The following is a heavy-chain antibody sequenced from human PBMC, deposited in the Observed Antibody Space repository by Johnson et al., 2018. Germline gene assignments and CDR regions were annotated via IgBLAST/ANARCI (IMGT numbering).Heavy chain of an antibody. CDR3: ARGGHGGAYYYYYHMGG. CDR1: GGSISSYY. CDR2: IYYSGRT. Sequence: QVQLQESGPGLVKPSETLSLTCTVSGGSISSYYWSWIRQPPGKGLAWIGYIYYSGRTNYNPSLKSRVTISVDTSKKQFSLRLNSVTAADTAVDCCARGGHGGAYYYYYHMGGWGKGTTVTVSS. V-gene: IGHV4-59*01. D-gene: IGHD1-26*01. J-gene: IGHJ6*03.